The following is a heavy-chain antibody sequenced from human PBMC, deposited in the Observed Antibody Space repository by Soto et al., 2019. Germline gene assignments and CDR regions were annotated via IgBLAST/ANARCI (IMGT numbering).Heavy chain of an antibody. Sequence: QVQLVESGGGAVQPGESLRLSCVASGFDFTYYAMHWVRQAPGKGLESVAVMSSDGSKIHHTDSVKGRFTISQDNSKKPLYLQMNSLRTEDTAVYFCAKDEGVGGKLGLFDYWGQGTLFSVSS. J-gene: IGHJ4*02. CDR1: GFDFTYYA. CDR2: MSSDGSKI. V-gene: IGHV3-30*18. D-gene: IGHD1-26*01. CDR3: AKDEGVGGKLGLFDY.